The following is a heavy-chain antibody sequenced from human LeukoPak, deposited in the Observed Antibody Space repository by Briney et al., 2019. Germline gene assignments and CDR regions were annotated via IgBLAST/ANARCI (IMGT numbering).Heavy chain of an antibody. J-gene: IGHJ5*02. D-gene: IGHD6-19*01. Sequence: PSETLSLTCTVSGGSISSYYWSWIRQPPGKGLEWVGYIYYSGSTTYNPYLKSRVTISVEKSKNQFSLKLSSVTAADTAVYYCARALYSSAWSTRGFDPWGQGTLVTVSS. CDR3: ARALYSSAWSTRGFDP. CDR2: IYYSGST. CDR1: GGSISSYY. V-gene: IGHV4-59*12.